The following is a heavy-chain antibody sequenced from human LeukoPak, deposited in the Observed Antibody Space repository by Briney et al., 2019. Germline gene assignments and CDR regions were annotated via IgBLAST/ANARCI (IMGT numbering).Heavy chain of an antibody. CDR1: GYTFSDFY. CDR2: INANSGDT. D-gene: IGHD2-15*01. Sequence: ASVKVSCKISGYTFSDFYMHWVRQAPGQGIEYMGWINANSGDTNSAQKFRGRVTLTRDTSISTAYMELSSLRSDDTAVYYCAGEYCRGGRCNHAFEYWGQGTLVTLSS. J-gene: IGHJ4*02. V-gene: IGHV1-2*02. CDR3: AGEYCRGGRCNHAFEY.